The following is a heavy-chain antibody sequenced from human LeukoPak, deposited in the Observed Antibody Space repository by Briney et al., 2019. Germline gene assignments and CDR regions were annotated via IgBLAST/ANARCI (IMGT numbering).Heavy chain of an antibody. CDR3: ARGVMITSLGGRGFDY. CDR1: GGSISSSSYY. J-gene: IGHJ4*02. D-gene: IGHD3-16*01. CDR2: IYYSGST. V-gene: IGHV4-39*07. Sequence: SETLSLTCTVSGGSISSSSYYWGWIRQPPGKGLEWIRSIYYSGSTYYNPSLKSRVTISVDTSKNQFSLKLSSVTAADTAVYYCARGVMITSLGGRGFDYWGQGTLVTVSS.